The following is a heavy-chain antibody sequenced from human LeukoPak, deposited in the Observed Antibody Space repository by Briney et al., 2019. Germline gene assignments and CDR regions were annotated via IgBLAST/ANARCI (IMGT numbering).Heavy chain of an antibody. Sequence: SETLSLTCTVSGYSISTGYYWGWIRQPPGKGLEWIGEINHSGSTNYNPSLKSRVTISVDTSKNQFSLKLSSVTAADTAVYYCARLFGNRRNYYDSSGYYPADYWGQGTLVTVSS. D-gene: IGHD3-22*01. CDR1: GYSISTGYY. CDR3: ARLFGNRRNYYDSSGYYPADY. J-gene: IGHJ4*02. V-gene: IGHV4-38-2*02. CDR2: INHSGST.